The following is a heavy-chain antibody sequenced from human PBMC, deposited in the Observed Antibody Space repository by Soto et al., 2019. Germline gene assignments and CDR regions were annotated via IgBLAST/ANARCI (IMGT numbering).Heavy chain of an antibody. J-gene: IGHJ3*02. V-gene: IGHV1-8*01. CDR3: AREPESLVVAADAFDI. Sequence: ASVKVSCKASGYTFTSYDINWVRQATGQGLEWMGWMNPNSGNTGYAQKFQGRVTMTRNTSISTAYMELSSLRSEDTAVYYCAREPESLVVAADAFDIWGQATMVTVSS. CDR1: GYTFTSYD. CDR2: MNPNSGNT. D-gene: IGHD2-15*01.